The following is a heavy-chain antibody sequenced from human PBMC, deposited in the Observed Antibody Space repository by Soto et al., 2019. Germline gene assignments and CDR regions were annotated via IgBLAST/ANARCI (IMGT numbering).Heavy chain of an antibody. CDR2: ISSSGSTI. Sequence: GGSLRLSCAASGFTFSSYEMNWVRQAPGKGLEWVSYISSSGSTIYYADSVKGRFTISRDNAKNSLYLQMNSLRAEDTAVYYCARVYSSSWYTTGYYYGMDVWGQGTTVTVSS. CDR3: ARVYSSSWYTTGYYYGMDV. V-gene: IGHV3-48*03. CDR1: GFTFSSYE. D-gene: IGHD6-13*01. J-gene: IGHJ6*02.